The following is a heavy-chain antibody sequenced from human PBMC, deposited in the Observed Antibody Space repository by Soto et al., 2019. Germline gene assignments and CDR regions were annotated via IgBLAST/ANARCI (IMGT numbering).Heavy chain of an antibody. D-gene: IGHD5-12*01. J-gene: IGHJ4*02. V-gene: IGHV4-31*03. CDR1: GGSISSGGYY. Sequence: QVQLQESGPGLVKPSQTLSLTCTVSGGSISSGGYYWSWIRQHPGKGLEWIGYIYYSGSTYYNPSLKSRVTISVDTSKNQFSLKLSSVTAADTAVYYCARAVFEGGGYDYRLYGTWYFAYWGQGTLVTVSS. CDR3: ARAVFEGGGYDYRLYGTWYFAY. CDR2: IYYSGST.